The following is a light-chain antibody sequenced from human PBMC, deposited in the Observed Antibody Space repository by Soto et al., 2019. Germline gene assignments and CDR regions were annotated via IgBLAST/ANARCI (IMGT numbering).Light chain of an antibody. J-gene: IGKJ2*01. Sequence: EIVMTQSPATLSVSPGERANLSCRASQSVSSNLAWYQQKPGQAPRLLIYGASTRATGIPARFSGSVSGTEFTLTISSLQSEDFAVYYCQQYNNWPPSYTFGQGTKLEIK. CDR3: QQYNNWPPSYT. CDR1: QSVSSN. CDR2: GAS. V-gene: IGKV3-15*01.